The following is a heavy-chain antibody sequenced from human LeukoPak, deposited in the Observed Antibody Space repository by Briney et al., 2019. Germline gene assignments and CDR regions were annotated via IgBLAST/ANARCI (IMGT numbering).Heavy chain of an antibody. J-gene: IGHJ4*02. V-gene: IGHV4-34*01. CDR3: ARKMVVYDILTGYLSSFYSDY. CDR2: INHSGST. CDR1: GGSFSGYY. Sequence: SETLSLTCAVYGGSFSGYYWSWIRQPPGKGLEWIGEINHSGSTNYNPSLKSRVTISVDTSKNQFSLKLSSVTAADTAVYYCARKMVVYDILTGYLSSFYSDYWGQGTLVTVSS. D-gene: IGHD3-9*01.